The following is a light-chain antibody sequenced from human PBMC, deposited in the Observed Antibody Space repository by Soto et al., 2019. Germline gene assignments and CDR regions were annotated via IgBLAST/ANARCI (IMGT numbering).Light chain of an antibody. V-gene: IGLV2-8*01. CDR2: EVS. J-gene: IGLJ2*01. CDR3: SSYAGSNKVL. CDR1: SSDVGGYKY. Sequence: QSALTQPPSASGSPGQTVTISCTGTSSDVGGYKYVSWYQQHPGKAPKLMIYEVSKRPSGVPDRCSGSNSGNTASLTVSGLQAEDEADYYCSSYAGSNKVLFGGGTKLTVL.